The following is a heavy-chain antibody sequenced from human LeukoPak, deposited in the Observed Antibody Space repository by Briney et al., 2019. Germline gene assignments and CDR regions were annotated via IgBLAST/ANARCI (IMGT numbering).Heavy chain of an antibody. CDR3: AKEKLEVPDYGDYRYYFDY. D-gene: IGHD4-17*01. CDR2: ISYDGSNK. J-gene: IGHJ4*02. V-gene: IGHV3-30*18. Sequence: GRSLRLSCEASGFTFSIYAMHWVRQAPGKGLEWVAVISYDGSNKYYADSVKGRFTISRDNSKNTLYLQMNSLRAEDTAVYYCAKEKLEVPDYGDYRYYFDYWGQGTLVAVSS. CDR1: GFTFSIYA.